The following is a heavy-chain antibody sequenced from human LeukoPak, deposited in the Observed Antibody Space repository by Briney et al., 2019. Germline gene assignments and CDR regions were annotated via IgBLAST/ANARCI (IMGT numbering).Heavy chain of an antibody. CDR3: AKAYRYCSGGSCYYYYYGMDV. Sequence: GGSLRLSCAVSGLTFNNYAMSWVRQAPGKGLEWVSAISGSGGSTYYADSVKGRFTISRDNSKNTLYLQMNSLRAEDTAVYYCAKAYRYCSGGSCYYYYYGMDVWGQGTTVTVSS. D-gene: IGHD2-15*01. J-gene: IGHJ6*02. CDR2: ISGSGGST. V-gene: IGHV3-23*01. CDR1: GLTFNNYA.